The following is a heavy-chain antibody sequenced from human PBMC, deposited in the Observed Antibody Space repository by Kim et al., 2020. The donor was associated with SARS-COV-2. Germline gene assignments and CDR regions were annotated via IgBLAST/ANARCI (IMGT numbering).Heavy chain of an antibody. CDR1: GFTFSNYG. V-gene: IGHV3-33*01. J-gene: IGHJ4*01. CDR3: ARGMKGRGENPCLFDY. D-gene: IGHD3-10*01. CDR2: IWYDGSNK. Sequence: GGSLRLSCAASGFTFSNYGMHWVRQAPGKGLEGVAVIWYDGSNKYYADSVKGRFTIPRDNAENTLYLQMNSLSAEETAVYYCARGMKGRGENPCLFDY.